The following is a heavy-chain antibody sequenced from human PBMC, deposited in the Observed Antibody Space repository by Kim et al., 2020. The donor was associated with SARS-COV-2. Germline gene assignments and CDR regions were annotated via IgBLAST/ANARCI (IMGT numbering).Heavy chain of an antibody. D-gene: IGHD3-3*01. CDR1: GFTFSSYG. CDR3: ARGANVLRFLEWLFYFDY. Sequence: GGSLRLSCAASGFTFSSYGMHWVRQAPGKGLEWGAVIWYDGSNKYYADSVKGRFTISRNNSKNTLYLQMNSLRAEDTAVYYCARGANVLRFLEWLFYFDYWGQGTLVTVSS. J-gene: IGHJ4*02. V-gene: IGHV3-33*01. CDR2: IWYDGSNK.